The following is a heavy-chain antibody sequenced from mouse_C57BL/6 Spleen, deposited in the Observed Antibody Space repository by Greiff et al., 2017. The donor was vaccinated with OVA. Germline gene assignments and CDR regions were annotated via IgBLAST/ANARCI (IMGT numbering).Heavy chain of an antibody. CDR2: INPSNGGT. J-gene: IGHJ3*01. CDR3: ARGERAWFAY. CDR1: GYTFTSYW. Sequence: VKLMESGTELVKPGASVKLSCKASGYTFTSYWMHWVKQRPGQGLEWIGNINPSNGGTNYNEKFKSKATLTVDKSSSTAYMQLSSLTSEDSAVYYCARGERAWFAYWGQGTLVTVSA. V-gene: IGHV1-53*01.